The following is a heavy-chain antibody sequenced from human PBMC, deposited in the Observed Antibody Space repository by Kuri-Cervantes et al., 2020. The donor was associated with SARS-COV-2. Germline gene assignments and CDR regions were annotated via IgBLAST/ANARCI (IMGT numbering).Heavy chain of an antibody. J-gene: IGHJ4*02. Sequence: GGSLRLSCAASGFTFSSYEMNWVRQAPGKGLEWVSYISSSGSTIYYADSVKGRFTISRDNAKNSLYLQMNSLRAEDTAVYYCARGGSSWYDFDYWGQGTLVTVSS. D-gene: IGHD6-13*01. V-gene: IGHV3-48*03. CDR3: ARGGSSWYDFDY. CDR1: GFTFSSYE. CDR2: ISSSGSTI.